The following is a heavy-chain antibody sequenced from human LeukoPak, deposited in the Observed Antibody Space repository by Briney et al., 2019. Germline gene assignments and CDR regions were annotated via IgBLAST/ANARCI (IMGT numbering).Heavy chain of an antibody. CDR3: ASATYDYLWGSYPEY. CDR1: GFTFSNYA. J-gene: IGHJ4*02. V-gene: IGHV3-23*01. Sequence: PGGSLRLSCAASGFTFSNYAMSWVRQAPGKGLEWVSAISGSGGSTYYADSVKGRFTISRDNAKNSLYLQMNSLRAEDTAVYYCASATYDYLWGSYPEYWGQGTLVTVSS. CDR2: ISGSGGST. D-gene: IGHD3-16*01.